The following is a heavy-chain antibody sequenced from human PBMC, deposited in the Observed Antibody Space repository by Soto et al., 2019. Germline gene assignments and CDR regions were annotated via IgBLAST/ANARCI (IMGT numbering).Heavy chain of an antibody. CDR2: IYYSGST. J-gene: IGHJ6*02. CDR1: GGSVSSGSYY. V-gene: IGHV4-61*01. Sequence: SETLSLTCTVSGGSVSSGSYYWSWIRQPPGKGLEWIGYIYYSGSTNYNPSLKSRVTISVDTSKNQFSLKLSFVTAADTAVYYCARDLTMVRGVIITYYGMDVWGQGTTVTVSS. CDR3: ARDLTMVRGVIITYYGMDV. D-gene: IGHD3-10*01.